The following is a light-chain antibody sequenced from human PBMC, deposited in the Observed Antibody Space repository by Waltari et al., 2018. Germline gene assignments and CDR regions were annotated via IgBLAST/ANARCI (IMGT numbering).Light chain of an antibody. CDR3: LQYNDWPPWT. Sequence: ELVMTQSPATLSVSPGERATLSCRASQSVTSNLAWYQQKPGQAPRLLIFGASTRAADIPARFSGSGSGTEFTLTISSLQSEDFAVYYCLQYNDWPPWTFGQGTKVEI. CDR1: QSVTSN. CDR2: GAS. J-gene: IGKJ1*01. V-gene: IGKV3-15*01.